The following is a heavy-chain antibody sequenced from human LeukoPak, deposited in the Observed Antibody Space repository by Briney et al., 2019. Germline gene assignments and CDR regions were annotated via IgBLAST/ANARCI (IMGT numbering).Heavy chain of an antibody. D-gene: IGHD5-12*01. V-gene: IGHV3-66*01. CDR3: ARLGFGGYDYWGTYYYYYGMDV. J-gene: IGHJ6*02. CDR1: GFTFSGNY. CDR2: IYSGGST. Sequence: GGSLRFSCPAPGFTFSGNYMSWVRQAPGKGLEWSSVIYSGGSTYYADSVKGRFTISRDNSKNTLYLQMNSLRAEDTAVYYCARLGFGGYDYWGTYYYYYGMDVWGQGTTVTVSS.